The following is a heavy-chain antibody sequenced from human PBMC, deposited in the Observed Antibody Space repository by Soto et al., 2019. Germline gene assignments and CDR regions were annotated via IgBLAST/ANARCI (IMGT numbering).Heavy chain of an antibody. CDR1: GFTFSSYA. CDR2: ISGSGGST. CDR3: AKEPGGRADDYYYYGMDV. J-gene: IGHJ6*02. V-gene: IGHV3-23*01. Sequence: GGSLRLSCAASGFTFSSYAMSWVRQAPGKGLEWVSAISGSGGSTYYADSVKGRFTISRDNSKNTLYLQMNSLRAEDTAVYYCAKEPGGRADDYYYYGMDVWGQGTTVTVSS. D-gene: IGHD1-26*01.